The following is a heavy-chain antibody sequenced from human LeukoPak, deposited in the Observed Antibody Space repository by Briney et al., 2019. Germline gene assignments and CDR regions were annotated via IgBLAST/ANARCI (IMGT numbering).Heavy chain of an antibody. Sequence: PGGSLRLSCTASGFTFSTYTMNWVRQAPGKGLEWVSSLTSTSYIYYADSVKGRFTISRDNAKNSLYLQMNSLRDEDTAVYYCATVHCSGGSCYAGSYYGMDVWGQGTTVTVSS. CDR2: LTSTSYI. J-gene: IGHJ6*02. V-gene: IGHV3-21*01. CDR3: ATVHCSGGSCYAGSYYGMDV. D-gene: IGHD2-15*01. CDR1: GFTFSTYT.